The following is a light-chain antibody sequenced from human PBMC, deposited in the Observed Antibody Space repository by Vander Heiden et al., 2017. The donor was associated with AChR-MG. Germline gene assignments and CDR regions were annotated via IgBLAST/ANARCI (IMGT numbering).Light chain of an antibody. Sequence: EIVLTQSPGTLSLSPGERATLSCRASQSVSSSYLAWYQQKPGQAPRLLIYGASSRATGIPDRFSGSGSGTDFTLTSSRREPEDFAVYYCQQDRSSPTFGPGTKVEIK. J-gene: IGKJ1*01. CDR3: QQDRSSPT. V-gene: IGKV3-20*01. CDR1: QSVSSSY. CDR2: GAS.